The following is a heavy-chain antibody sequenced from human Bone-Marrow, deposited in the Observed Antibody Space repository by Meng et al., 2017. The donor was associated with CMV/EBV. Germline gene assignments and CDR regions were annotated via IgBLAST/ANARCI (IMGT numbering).Heavy chain of an antibody. CDR3: ARSRRRDFWSGSAGY. D-gene: IGHD3-3*01. V-gene: IGHV1-18*01. CDR1: GYTFTSYG. CDR2: ISAYNGNT. J-gene: IGHJ4*02. Sequence: ASVKVSCQASGYTFTSYGISWVRQAPGQGLEWMGWISAYNGNTNSAQKLQGRVTMTTDTSTSTAYMELRSLRSDDTAVYYCARSRRRDFWSGSAGYWGQGKLVTFSS.